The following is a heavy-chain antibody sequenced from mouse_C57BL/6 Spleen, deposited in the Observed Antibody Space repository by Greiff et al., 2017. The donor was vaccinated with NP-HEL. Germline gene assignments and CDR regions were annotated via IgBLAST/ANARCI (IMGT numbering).Heavy chain of an antibody. CDR2: IYPGNSDT. V-gene: IGHV1-5*01. CDR3: TPSYDYDGWFAY. Sequence: DVQLQESGTVLARPGASVKMSCKTSGYTFTSYWMHWVKQRPGQGLEWIGAIYPGNSDTSYNQKFKGKAKLTAVTSASTAYMELSSLTNEDSAVYYCTPSYDYDGWFAYWGQGTLVTVSA. D-gene: IGHD2-4*01. CDR1: GYTFTSYW. J-gene: IGHJ3*01.